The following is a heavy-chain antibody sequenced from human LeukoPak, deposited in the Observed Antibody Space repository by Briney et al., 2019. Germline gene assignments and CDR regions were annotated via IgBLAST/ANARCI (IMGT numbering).Heavy chain of an antibody. CDR3: ASTFPYCGGGSCAL. V-gene: IGHV3-21*01. Sequence: GGSLRLSCAASGFTSSSYTMNWVRQAPGKGLEWVSSISGSSRHKYYADSVKGRFTISRDNAKNSLYLQMNSLRAEDTAIYYCASTFPYCGGGSCALGGQGTLVTVSS. D-gene: IGHD2-15*01. CDR2: ISGSSRHK. CDR1: GFTSSSYT. J-gene: IGHJ4*02.